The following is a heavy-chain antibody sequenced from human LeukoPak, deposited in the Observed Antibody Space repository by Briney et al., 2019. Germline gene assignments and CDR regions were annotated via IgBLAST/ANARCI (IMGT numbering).Heavy chain of an antibody. V-gene: IGHV1-2*02. D-gene: IGHD5-18*01. CDR2: INPNSGGT. J-gene: IGHJ4*02. CDR3: AREGRVDSAVVLFDY. CDR1: GYTFTGYY. Sequence: ASVKISCKASGYTFTGYYMHWVRQAPGQGLEWMGWINPNSGGTNYAQKFQGRVTMTRDTSISTAYMELRRLRSDDTAVYYCAREGRVDSAVVLFDYRGQGTLVTVSS.